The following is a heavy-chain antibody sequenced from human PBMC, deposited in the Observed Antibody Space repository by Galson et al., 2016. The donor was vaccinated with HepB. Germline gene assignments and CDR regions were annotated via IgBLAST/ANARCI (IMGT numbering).Heavy chain of an antibody. D-gene: IGHD3-10*01. CDR3: ARGRSMVRGHPYWYFDL. CDR2: ISYSGST. V-gene: IGHV4-31*03. Sequence: LSLTCTVSGGSISTGDSYWNWIRQHPGKGLEWIGYISYSGSTHYGPSLESRLTMSVDTSKNQFSLRLRSVTAADTAVYYCARGRSMVRGHPYWYFDLWGRGTLVTVSS. J-gene: IGHJ2*01. CDR1: GGSISTGDSY.